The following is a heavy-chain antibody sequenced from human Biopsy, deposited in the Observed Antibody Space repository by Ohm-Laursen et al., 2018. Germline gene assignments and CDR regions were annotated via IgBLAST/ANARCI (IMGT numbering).Heavy chain of an antibody. V-gene: IGHV1-2*02. D-gene: IGHD3-10*01. CDR1: GYTFTDYS. Sequence: GASVKVSCKASGYTFTDYSLHWVRQAPGQGLEWMGWVNPNSGATNYAQKFQGRVTMTSDTSISTAHIELRRLISDDTAVYFCARDRMVTIITLVRADTFDIWGQGTLVSVSS. CDR2: VNPNSGAT. CDR3: ARDRMVTIITLVRADTFDI. J-gene: IGHJ3*02.